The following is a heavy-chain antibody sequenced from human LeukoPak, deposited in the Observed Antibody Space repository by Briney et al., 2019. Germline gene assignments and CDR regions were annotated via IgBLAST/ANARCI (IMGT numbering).Heavy chain of an antibody. CDR1: GGTFSSYA. Sequence: SVKVSCKASGGTFSSYAISWVRQAPGQGLEWMGGIIPLFRTVNYAQKFQGRVTITADESTSTAYMELSSLTSEETAGYYCARDYCSSTSCGSYCDYGGQGTLVSVS. CDR2: IIPLFRTV. D-gene: IGHD2-2*01. CDR3: ARDYCSSTSCGSYCDY. J-gene: IGHJ4*02. V-gene: IGHV1-69*13.